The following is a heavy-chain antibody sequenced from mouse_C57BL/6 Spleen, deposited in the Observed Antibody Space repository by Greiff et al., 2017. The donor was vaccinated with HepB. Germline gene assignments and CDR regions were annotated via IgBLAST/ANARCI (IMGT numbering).Heavy chain of an antibody. CDR2: INPYNGGT. D-gene: IGHD2-10*02. CDR3: ARRGYGNSLFDY. Sequence: VQLQQSGPVLVKPGASVKMSCKASGYTFTDYYMNWVKQSHGKSLEWIGVINPYNGGTSYNQKFKGKATLTVDKSSSTAYMELNSLTSEDSAVYYCARRGYGNSLFDYWGQGTTLTVSS. CDR1: GYTFTDYY. J-gene: IGHJ2*01. V-gene: IGHV1-19*01.